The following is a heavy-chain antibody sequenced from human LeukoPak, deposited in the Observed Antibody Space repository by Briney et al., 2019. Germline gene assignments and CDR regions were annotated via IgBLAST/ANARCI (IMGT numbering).Heavy chain of an antibody. CDR3: ARGPALGVRGAHLDY. D-gene: IGHD3-10*01. CDR2: IWYDGNTK. J-gene: IGHJ4*02. Sequence: PGGSLRLSCAASGFTFSSYAMHWVRQAPGKGLDWVAVIWYDGNTKYYADSVKGRFTISRDNSKNTLLLEMNTLRAEDTAVYYCARGPALGVRGAHLDYWGQGILVTVSS. V-gene: IGHV3-33*08. CDR1: GFTFSSYA.